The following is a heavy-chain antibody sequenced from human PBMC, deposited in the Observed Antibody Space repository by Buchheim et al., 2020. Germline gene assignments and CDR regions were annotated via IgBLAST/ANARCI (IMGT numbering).Heavy chain of an antibody. Sequence: QLQLQESGPGLVKPSETLSLTCTVSGGSISSSSYSWSWIRQPPGKGLEWIGYIYHSGSTYYNPSLKSRVTISVDRSKNQFSLKLSSVTAADTAVYYCARGSSGWYSGKYYFDYWGQGTL. V-gene: IGHV4-30-2*01. CDR2: IYHSGST. CDR3: ARGSSGWYSGKYYFDY. D-gene: IGHD6-19*01. CDR1: GGSISSSSYS. J-gene: IGHJ4*02.